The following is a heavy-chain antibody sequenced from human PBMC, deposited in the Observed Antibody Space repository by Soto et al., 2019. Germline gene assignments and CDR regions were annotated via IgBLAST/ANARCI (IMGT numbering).Heavy chain of an antibody. Sequence: ASVKVSCKASGYTFTSYGISWVRQAPGQGLEWMGWISAYNGNTNYAQKLQGRVTMTTDTSTSPAYMELRSLRSDDTAVYYCARGWIQLWLQAESLYFDYWGQGTLVTVSS. CDR2: ISAYNGNT. CDR3: ARGWIQLWLQAESLYFDY. CDR1: GYTFTSYG. D-gene: IGHD5-18*01. V-gene: IGHV1-18*01. J-gene: IGHJ4*02.